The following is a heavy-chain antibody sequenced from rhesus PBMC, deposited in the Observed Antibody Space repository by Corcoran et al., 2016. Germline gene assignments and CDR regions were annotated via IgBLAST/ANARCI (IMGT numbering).Heavy chain of an antibody. V-gene: IGHV5S1*01. CDR2: IYPGDSDT. D-gene: IGHD4-23*01. Sequence: EVQLVQSGAEVKRPGESLRISCKTSGYSFTISWIRWVRQVPGKGLEWMGSIYPGDSDTRYNPSFQGHVTISADKSISTTYLQWSSLKASDTATYYCAKKDSNYLNRFDVWGPGVLVTVSS. J-gene: IGHJ5-1*01. CDR3: AKKDSNYLNRFDV. CDR1: GYSFTISW.